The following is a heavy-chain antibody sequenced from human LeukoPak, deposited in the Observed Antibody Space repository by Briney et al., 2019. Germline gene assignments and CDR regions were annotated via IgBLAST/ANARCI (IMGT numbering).Heavy chain of an antibody. V-gene: IGHV1-46*01. CDR2: INPSGGST. J-gene: IGHJ4*02. CDR1: GYTFTSYY. CDR3: ARSLPAARDYYDSSGSRWDY. Sequence: GASVKVSCKASGYTFTSYYMHWVRQAPGQGLEWMGIINPSGGSTSYAQKFQGRVTMTRDMSTSTVYMELSSLRSEDTAVYYCARSLPAARDYYDSSGSRWDYWGQGTLVTVSS. D-gene: IGHD3-22*01.